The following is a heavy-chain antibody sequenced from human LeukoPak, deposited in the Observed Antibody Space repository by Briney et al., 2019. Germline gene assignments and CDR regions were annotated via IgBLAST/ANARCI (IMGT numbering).Heavy chain of an antibody. CDR2: IYTSGST. CDR3: ARGKVDSDPNYYGSGSVFDY. J-gene: IGHJ4*02. V-gene: IGHV4-4*09. D-gene: IGHD3-10*01. Sequence: KPSETLSHTCTVFGGSISSYYWSWIRQPPGKGLEWIGYIYTSGSTNYNPSLKSRVTVSVDTSKDQFSLKLGSVTAADTAVYYCARGKVDSDPNYYGSGSVFDYWGQGTLVTVSS. CDR1: GGSISSYY.